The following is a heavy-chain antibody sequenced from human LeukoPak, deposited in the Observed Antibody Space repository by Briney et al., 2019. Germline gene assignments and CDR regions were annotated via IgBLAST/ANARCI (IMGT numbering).Heavy chain of an antibody. CDR3: ARVISSWREYGMDV. J-gene: IGHJ6*02. Sequence: SETLSIPCTVSDGSISPYYWSWIRRSPGKGLEWIAYIFYNGNTKYNPSLWSRVTISIDTSRNQVFLNLNSVTAADTAVYYCARVISSWREYGMDVWGQGTTVTVSS. CDR2: IFYNGNT. V-gene: IGHV4-59*01. D-gene: IGHD6-13*01. CDR1: DGSISPYY.